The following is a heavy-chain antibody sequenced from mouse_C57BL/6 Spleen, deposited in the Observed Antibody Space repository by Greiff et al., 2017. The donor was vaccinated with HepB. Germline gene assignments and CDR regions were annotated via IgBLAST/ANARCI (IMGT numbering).Heavy chain of an antibody. CDR2: IYPGDGDT. Sequence: QVQLQQSGAELVKPGASVKISCKASGYAFSSYWMNWVKQRPGKGLEWIGQIYPGDGDTNYNGKFKGKATLTADKSSSTAYMQLSSLTSEDSAVYFCAREDYEYSAWFAYWGQGTLVTVSA. V-gene: IGHV1-80*01. D-gene: IGHD2-4*01. CDR3: AREDYEYSAWFAY. J-gene: IGHJ3*01. CDR1: GYAFSSYW.